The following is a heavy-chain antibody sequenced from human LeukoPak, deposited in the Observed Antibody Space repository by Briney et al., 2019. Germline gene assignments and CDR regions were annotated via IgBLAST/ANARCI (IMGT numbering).Heavy chain of an antibody. Sequence: GGSLTLSCAASGFTFSSYALSWVRQAPGKGLEWVSAISGSGGSTYYAGSVKGRFTISRDNSKNTLYLQMNSLRAEDTAVYYCAKVGPYSSSSKEDWGQGTLVTVSS. CDR2: ISGSGGST. CDR1: GFTFSSYA. J-gene: IGHJ4*02. D-gene: IGHD6-6*01. CDR3: AKVGPYSSSSKED. V-gene: IGHV3-23*01.